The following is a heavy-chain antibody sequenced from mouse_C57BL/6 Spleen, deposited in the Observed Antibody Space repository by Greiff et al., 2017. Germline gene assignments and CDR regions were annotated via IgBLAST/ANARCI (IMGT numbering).Heavy chain of an antibody. CDR2: IWSGGST. CDR1: GFSLTSYG. V-gene: IGHV2-2*01. Sequence: VKLMESGPGLVQPSQSLSITCTVSGFSLTSYGVHWVRQSPGKGLEWLGVIWSGGSTDYNAAFISRLSISKDNSKSQVFFKMNSLQADDTAIYYCAREGYYGSSYDWYFDVWGTGTTVTVSS. J-gene: IGHJ1*03. D-gene: IGHD1-1*01. CDR3: AREGYYGSSYDWYFDV.